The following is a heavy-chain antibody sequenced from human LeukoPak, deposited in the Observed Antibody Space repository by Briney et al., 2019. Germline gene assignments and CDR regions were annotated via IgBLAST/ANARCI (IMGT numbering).Heavy chain of an antibody. J-gene: IGHJ1*01. CDR2: ISYDGSNK. CDR3: ASSYCGGDCYFEYFQH. V-gene: IGHV3-30-3*01. CDR1: GFTFSSYA. D-gene: IGHD2-21*02. Sequence: GGSLRLSCAASGFTFSSYAMHWVRQAPGKGLEWVAVISYDGSNKYYADSVKGRFTISRDNAKNSLYLQMNSLRAEDTAVYYCASSYCGGDCYFEYFQHWGQGTLVTVSS.